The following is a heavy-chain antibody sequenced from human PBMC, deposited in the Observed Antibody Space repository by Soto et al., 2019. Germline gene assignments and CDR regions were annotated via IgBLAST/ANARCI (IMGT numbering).Heavy chain of an antibody. CDR2: INYIGST. CDR1: SGSISGGGYY. Sequence: TSETLSLTCTVSSGSISGGGYYWNWIRQHPGKGLEWIGEINYIGSTYYNPSLKSRVTISVDTSKNQFSLKLTSVTAADTAVYYCARDKITGLFDYWGQGTLVTVSS. CDR3: ARDKITGLFDY. D-gene: IGHD2-8*02. V-gene: IGHV4-31*03. J-gene: IGHJ4*02.